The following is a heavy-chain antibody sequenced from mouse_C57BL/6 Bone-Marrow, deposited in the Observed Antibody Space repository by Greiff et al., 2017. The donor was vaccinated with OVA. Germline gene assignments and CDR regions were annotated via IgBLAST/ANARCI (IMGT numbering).Heavy chain of an antibody. CDR2: INPYNGGT. J-gene: IGHJ2*01. V-gene: IGHV1-19*01. D-gene: IGHD2-4*01. CDR1: GYTFTDYY. Sequence: VQLQQSGPVLVKPGASVTMSCKASGYTFTDYYMNWVKQSHGKSLEWIGVINPYNGGTSYNQKFKGKATLTVDKSSSTAYMELNSLTSEDSAVYYCARHYDEDYWGQGTTLTVSS. CDR3: ARHYDEDY.